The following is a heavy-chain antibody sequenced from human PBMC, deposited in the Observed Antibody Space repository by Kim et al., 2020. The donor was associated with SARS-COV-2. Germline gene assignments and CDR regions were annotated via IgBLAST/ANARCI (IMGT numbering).Heavy chain of an antibody. CDR3: ARDPGIAVAGRGYYFDY. CDR2: IYSGGST. Sequence: GGSLRLSCAASGFTVSSNYMSWVRQAPGKGLEWVSVIYSGGSTYYADSVKGRFTISRDNSKNTLYLQMNSLRAEDTAVYYCARDPGIAVAGRGYYFDYWGQRTLFTVSS. V-gene: IGHV3-53*01. D-gene: IGHD6-19*01. J-gene: IGHJ4*02. CDR1: GFTVSSNY.